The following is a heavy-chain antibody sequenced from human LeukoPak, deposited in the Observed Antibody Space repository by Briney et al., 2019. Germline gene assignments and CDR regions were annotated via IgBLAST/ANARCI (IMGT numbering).Heavy chain of an antibody. CDR2: IKEDGSEK. CDR3: AELGITMIGGV. J-gene: IGHJ6*04. V-gene: IGHV3-7*01. CDR1: GFTL. D-gene: IGHD3-10*02. Sequence: GGSLRLSCAASGFTLMSWVRQAPGKGLEWVANIKEDGSEKYYVDSVKGRFTISRDNAKNSLSLQVNSLSAEDTAVYYCAELGITMIGGVWGKGTTVTISS.